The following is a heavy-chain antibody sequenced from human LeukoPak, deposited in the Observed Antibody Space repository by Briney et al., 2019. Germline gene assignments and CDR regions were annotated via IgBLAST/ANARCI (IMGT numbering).Heavy chain of an antibody. CDR2: ISGSGGST. V-gene: IGHV3-23*01. D-gene: IGHD1-26*01. J-gene: IGHJ6*03. Sequence: PGGSLRLSCAASGFTFSSYAMSWVRQAPGKGLEWVSAISGSGGSTYYADSVKGRFTISRDNSKNTLYLQMNSLRAEDTAVYYCARALESYFHYYYYMDVWGKGTTVTVSS. CDR3: ARALESYFHYYYYMDV. CDR1: GFTFSSYA.